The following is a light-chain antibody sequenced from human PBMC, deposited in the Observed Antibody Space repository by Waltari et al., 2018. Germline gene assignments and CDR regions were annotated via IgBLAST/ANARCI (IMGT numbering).Light chain of an antibody. Sequence: DIQVTQSPSSLSASVGDRVIITCRASQSISNWLAWYQHKPGRAPKLLIYKASTLERGVPSTFSGSGSGTEFTLIISSLQPDDFATYYCQQYNSYPLSFGGGTRVEIK. J-gene: IGKJ4*01. CDR3: QQYNSYPLS. V-gene: IGKV1-5*03. CDR1: QSISNW. CDR2: KAS.